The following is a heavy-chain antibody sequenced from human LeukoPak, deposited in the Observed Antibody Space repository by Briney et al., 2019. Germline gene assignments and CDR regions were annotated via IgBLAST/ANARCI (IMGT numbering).Heavy chain of an antibody. J-gene: IGHJ4*02. Sequence: GVLRLSCAASGFTVSSNFMSWVRQAPGKGLEWVSIIYSGGSTYYADSVKGRFTISRDSSKNTLYLQMNSLRAEDTAVYYCARHCYASGSYSYWGQGTLVTVSS. D-gene: IGHD3-10*01. CDR2: IYSGGST. CDR1: GFTVSSNF. CDR3: ARHCYASGSYSY. V-gene: IGHV3-53*01.